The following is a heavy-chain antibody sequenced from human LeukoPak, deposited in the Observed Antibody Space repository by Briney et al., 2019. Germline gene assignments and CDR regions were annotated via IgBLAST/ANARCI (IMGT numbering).Heavy chain of an antibody. D-gene: IGHD3-9*01. CDR1: GFTFTTYA. J-gene: IGHJ4*02. CDR3: AKFYDILTGYFDH. CDR2: ISGGGGGT. Sequence: PGGSLRLSCAASGFTFTTYAMGWVRQSPGKGLAWVSSISGGGGGTYYAEFVKGRFTISRDNPKNTLYLQMNSLRAEDTAVYYCAKFYDILTGYFDHWGQGTLVTVSS. V-gene: IGHV3-23*01.